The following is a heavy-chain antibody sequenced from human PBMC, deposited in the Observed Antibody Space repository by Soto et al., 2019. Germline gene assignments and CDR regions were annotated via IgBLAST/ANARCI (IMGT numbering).Heavy chain of an antibody. D-gene: IGHD2-21*01. V-gene: IGHV3-30*18. CDR3: AKCPEKIAIDYYYSGIDI. CDR1: GFSFRNYG. J-gene: IGHJ6*02. CDR2: VSYDGRSQ. Sequence: PGGSLRLSCAASGFSFRNYGIHWVRQAPGKGLGWVAVVSYDGRSQNYTASVKGRFTISRDNSKNTVYLQMDSLTAEDTAVYYCAKCPEKIAIDYYYSGIDIWGQGTTVTVSS.